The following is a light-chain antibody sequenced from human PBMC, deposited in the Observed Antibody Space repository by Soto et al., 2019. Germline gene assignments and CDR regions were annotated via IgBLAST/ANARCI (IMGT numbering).Light chain of an antibody. CDR3: QNYDDAPLT. Sequence: DIQLTQSPSFLSASVVDRVTITCLASQGTSSYLAWFQQKPGRAPKLLIYAASALQSGVPPRFSGSGSGTDFTLSISSLQPEDVATYYCQNYDDAPLTFGGGTKVDIK. V-gene: IGKV1-27*01. CDR1: QGTSSY. CDR2: AAS. J-gene: IGKJ4*01.